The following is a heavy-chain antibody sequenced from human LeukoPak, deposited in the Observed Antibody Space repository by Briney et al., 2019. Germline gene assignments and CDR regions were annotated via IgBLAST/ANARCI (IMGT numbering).Heavy chain of an antibody. V-gene: IGHV4-31*11. J-gene: IGHJ4*02. CDR3: ARVTTRGTRTRGYYFDY. Sequence: SETLSLTCAVSGYSISSGGYYWSWIRQHPGKGLEWIGYIYYSGSTYYNPSLKSRVTISVDTSKNQFSLKLSSVTAADTAVYYCARVTTRGTRTRGYYFDYWGQGTLVTVSS. CDR2: IYYSGST. D-gene: IGHD1-14*01. CDR1: GYSISSGGYY.